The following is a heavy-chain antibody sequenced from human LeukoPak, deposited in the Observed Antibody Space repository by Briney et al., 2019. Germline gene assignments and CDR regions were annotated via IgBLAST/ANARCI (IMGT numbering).Heavy chain of an antibody. CDR1: GFIFSNHA. J-gene: IGHJ4*02. CDR2: ISGSSGRT. V-gene: IGHV3-23*01. CDR3: AKDSAYYASGSIIDY. D-gene: IGHD3-10*01. Sequence: GGSLSLLCAPSGFIFSNHAVTCARHARGGGLECISGISGSSGRTYYAPSVKGRLTISRDNSKNTQYLQMNSLRAEDTAVYYCAKDSAYYASGSIIDYWGQGTLVTVSS.